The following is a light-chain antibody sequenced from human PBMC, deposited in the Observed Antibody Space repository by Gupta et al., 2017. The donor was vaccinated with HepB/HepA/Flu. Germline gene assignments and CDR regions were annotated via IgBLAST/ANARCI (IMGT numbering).Light chain of an antibody. CDR3: QQYYNYLSWT. J-gene: IGKJ1*01. Sequence: AIRMTQSPSSFSASTGDRVTITCRASQGISNHLVWYQQKPGKAPKLLIFDASTLHSGVPSRFSGSGSGTDFTLTINNLQSEDFATYYCQQYYNYLSWTLGQGTKVEIK. CDR2: DAS. V-gene: IGKV1-8*01. CDR1: QGISNH.